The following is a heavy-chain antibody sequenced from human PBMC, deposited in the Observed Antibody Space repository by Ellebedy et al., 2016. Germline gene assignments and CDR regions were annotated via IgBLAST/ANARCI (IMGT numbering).Heavy chain of an antibody. CDR3: AREKYGSGSSGDY. Sequence: GESLKISXAASQFTFSSYSMNWVRQAPGKGLEWVSYISSTSSTIYYADSVKGRFTISRDNAKNSLYLQMNSLRAEDTAVYYCAREKYGSGSSGDYWGQGTLVTVSS. J-gene: IGHJ4*02. CDR1: QFTFSSYS. V-gene: IGHV3-48*04. CDR2: ISSTSSTI. D-gene: IGHD3-10*01.